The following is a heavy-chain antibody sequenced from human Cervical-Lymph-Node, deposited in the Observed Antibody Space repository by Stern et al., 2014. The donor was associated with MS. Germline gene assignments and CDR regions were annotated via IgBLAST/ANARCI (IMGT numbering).Heavy chain of an antibody. J-gene: IGHJ4*02. CDR2: IIPIFNTA. V-gene: IGHV1-69*01. D-gene: IGHD6-19*01. CDR3: AREGTETAVAAFDL. CDR1: GGTFSSHS. Sequence: QVQLGQSGAEVRKPGSSVKVSCKASGGTFSSHSFSWVRQAPGQGLEWMGQIIPIFNTANYAQKFQGRVTMTADGSTSTVYMELSSLRSEDTAVYYCAREGTETAVAAFDLWGQGTLVTVSS.